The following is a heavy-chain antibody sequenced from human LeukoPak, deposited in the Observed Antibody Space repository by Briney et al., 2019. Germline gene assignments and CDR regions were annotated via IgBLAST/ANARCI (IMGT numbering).Heavy chain of an antibody. D-gene: IGHD3-3*01. CDR3: ARAVTLRPSYYDFWGGSLSPVDY. J-gene: IGHJ4*02. Sequence: GGSLRLSCAASGFTFSSYAMHWVRQAPGKGLEWVAVISYDGSNKYYADSVKGRFTISRDNSKNTLYLQMNSLRAEDMAVYYCARAVTLRPSYYDFWGGSLSPVDYWGQGTLVTVSS. V-gene: IGHV3-30-3*01. CDR2: ISYDGSNK. CDR1: GFTFSSYA.